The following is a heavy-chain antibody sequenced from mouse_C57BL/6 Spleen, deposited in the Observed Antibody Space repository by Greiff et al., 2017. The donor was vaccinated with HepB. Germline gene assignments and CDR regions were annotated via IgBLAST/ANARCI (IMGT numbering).Heavy chain of an antibody. D-gene: IGHD2-5*01. CDR3: ARNYYSNYEYFDV. CDR1: GYTFTDYY. CDR2: INPNNGGT. V-gene: IGHV1-26*01. J-gene: IGHJ1*03. Sequence: EVQLQQSGPELVKPGASVKISCKASGYTFTDYYMNWVKQSHGKSLEWIGDINPNNGGTSYNQKFKGKATLTVDKSSSTAYMELRSLTSEDSAVYYCARNYYSNYEYFDVWGTGTTVTVSS.